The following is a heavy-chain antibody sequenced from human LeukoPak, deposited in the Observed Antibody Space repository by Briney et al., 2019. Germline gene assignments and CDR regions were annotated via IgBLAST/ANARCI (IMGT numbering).Heavy chain of an antibody. J-gene: IGHJ5*02. CDR2: MNPNSGNT. CDR3: ARAPRITMVRGVIYWFDP. V-gene: IGHV1-8*03. Sequence: ASVKVSCKASGYPFTSYDINWVRQATGQGLEWMGWMNPNSGNTGYAQKFQGTVTITRNTSISTAYMELSSLRSEDTAVYYCARAPRITMVRGVIYWFDPWGQGTLVTVSS. D-gene: IGHD3-10*01. CDR1: GYPFTSYD.